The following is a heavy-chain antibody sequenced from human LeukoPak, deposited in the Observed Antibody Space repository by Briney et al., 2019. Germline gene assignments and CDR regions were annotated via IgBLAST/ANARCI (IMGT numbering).Heavy chain of an antibody. CDR3: AREGGSGSYSHY. V-gene: IGHV3-48*03. CDR1: GFTFSSYE. Sequence: GGSLRLACAASGFTFSSYEMNWVRQAPGKGLEWVSYISSSGSTIYYADSVKGRFTISRDNAKNSLYLQMNSLRAEDTAVYYCAREGGSGSYSHYWGQGTLVTVSS. CDR2: ISSSGSTI. J-gene: IGHJ4*02. D-gene: IGHD3-10*01.